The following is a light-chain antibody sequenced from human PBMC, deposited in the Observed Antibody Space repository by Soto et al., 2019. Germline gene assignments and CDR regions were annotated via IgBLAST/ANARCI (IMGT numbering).Light chain of an antibody. Sequence: QSVVTQPASVSGSPGQSITISCTGTSSDVGAYNYVSWYQQHPGKAPKLMIYDVNIRPSGVSNRFSGSKSGNTASLTISGLQAEDEDDYYCTSWTTSTTMKFGGGTKVTVL. CDR1: SSDVGAYNY. J-gene: IGLJ2*01. CDR2: DVN. V-gene: IGLV2-14*01. CDR3: TSWTTSTTMK.